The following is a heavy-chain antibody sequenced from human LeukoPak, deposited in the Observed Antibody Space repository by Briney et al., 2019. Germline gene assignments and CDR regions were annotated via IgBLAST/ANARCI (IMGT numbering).Heavy chain of an antibody. CDR1: GGPISSSTYY. Sequence: PSETLSLTCTVSGGPISSSTYYWAWIRQPPGKGLEWIGTIYYSGSTNYNPSLKSRVTISVDTSKNQFSLKVNSVTAADTAVYYCASHRYYYGSGPFDYWGQGTLVTVSS. J-gene: IGHJ4*02. D-gene: IGHD3-10*01. V-gene: IGHV4-39*01. CDR2: IYYSGST. CDR3: ASHRYYYGSGPFDY.